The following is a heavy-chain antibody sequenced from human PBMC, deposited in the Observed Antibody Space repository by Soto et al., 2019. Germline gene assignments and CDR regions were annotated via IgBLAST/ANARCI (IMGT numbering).Heavy chain of an antibody. CDR2: INHSGST. D-gene: IGHD1-7*01. Sequence: QVQLQQWGAGLLKPSETLSLTCAVYGGSFSGYYWSWIRQPPGKGLEWIGEINHSGSTNYNPSLKIRVTISVDTSKNQFSLKLSSVTAADTAVYYCAREGWNYSGWPTLAMWYFDYWGQGTLVTVSS. J-gene: IGHJ4*02. V-gene: IGHV4-34*01. CDR3: AREGWNYSGWPTLAMWYFDY. CDR1: GGSFSGYY.